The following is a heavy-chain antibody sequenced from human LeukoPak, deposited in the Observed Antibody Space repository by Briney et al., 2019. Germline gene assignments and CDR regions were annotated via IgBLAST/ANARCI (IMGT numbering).Heavy chain of an antibody. J-gene: IGHJ4*02. V-gene: IGHV3-30*18. CDR1: GFTFSSLG. CDR3: AKGNFGGYDSSGYFGY. Sequence: GRSLSLSCAASGFTFSSLGMHWVRQAPGKGLEWVAVISYEGSNKYYTDSVKGRFAISRDNSKNKLYLQMNSLRAEDTAVYYCAKGNFGGYDSSGYFGYWGQGTQVTVCS. D-gene: IGHD3-22*01. CDR2: ISYEGSNK.